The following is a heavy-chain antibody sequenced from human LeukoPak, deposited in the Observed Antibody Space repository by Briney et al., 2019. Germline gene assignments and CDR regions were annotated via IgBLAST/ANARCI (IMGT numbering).Heavy chain of an antibody. V-gene: IGHV1-2*04. Sequence: ASVKVSCKASGYTFTGYYMHWVRQAPGQGLEWMGWINPNSGGTNYAQKFQGWVTMTRDTSISTAYMELSRLRSDDTAVYYCAKAPPDSSGYTPLDYWGQGTLVTVSS. D-gene: IGHD3-22*01. CDR1: GYTFTGYY. CDR3: AKAPPDSSGYTPLDY. CDR2: INPNSGGT. J-gene: IGHJ4*02.